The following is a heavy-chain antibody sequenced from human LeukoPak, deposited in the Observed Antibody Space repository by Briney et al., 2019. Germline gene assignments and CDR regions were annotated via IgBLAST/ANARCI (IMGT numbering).Heavy chain of an antibody. V-gene: IGHV3-21*01. J-gene: IGHJ4*02. CDR3: ASDVGRGSSSIKNDY. CDR1: GFTFSSYS. Sequence: GGSLRLSCAASGFTFSSYSMNWVRQAPGKGLEWVSSISSSSSYIYYADSVKGRFTISRDNAKNSLYLQMNSLRAEDTAVYYCASDVGRGSSSIKNDYWGQGTLVTVSS. D-gene: IGHD6-6*01. CDR2: ISSSSSYI.